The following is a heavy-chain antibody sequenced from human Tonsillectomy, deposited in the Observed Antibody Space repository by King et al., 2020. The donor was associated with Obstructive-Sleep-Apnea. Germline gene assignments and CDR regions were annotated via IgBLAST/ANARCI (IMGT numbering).Heavy chain of an antibody. CDR2: IYYSGGT. CDR1: GDSISSSSYY. J-gene: IGHJ4*02. Sequence: QLQESGPGLVKPSETLSLTCTVSGDSISSSSYYWGWIRQPPGKGLEWIGSIYYSGGTYYNPSLGSRVTISVDSSKNQFSLKLTSVTAADTAVYYCARGGYSYGFWYFWGQGTLVTVSS. V-gene: IGHV4-39*07. CDR3: ARGGYSYGFWYF. D-gene: IGHD5-18*01.